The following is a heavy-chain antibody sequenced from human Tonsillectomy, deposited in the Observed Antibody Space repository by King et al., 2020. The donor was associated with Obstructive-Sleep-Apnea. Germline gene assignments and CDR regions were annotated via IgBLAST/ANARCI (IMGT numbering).Heavy chain of an antibody. V-gene: IGHV3-23*04. CDR1: GFTFSSYA. Sequence: VQLVESGGGLVQPGGSLKLSCVTSGFTFSSYAMSWVRQAPGKGREWVSSIISGGKTYYADSVKGRFTISPDNSKNTLYLQMNSLRAEDTAVYYCAKDIGTTVTRDYWGQGTLVTVSS. CDR3: AKDIGTTVTRDY. D-gene: IGHD4-17*01. J-gene: IGHJ4*02. CDR2: IISGGKT.